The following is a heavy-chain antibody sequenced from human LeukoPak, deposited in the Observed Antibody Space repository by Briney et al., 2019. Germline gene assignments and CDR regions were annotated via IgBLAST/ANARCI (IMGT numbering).Heavy chain of an antibody. CDR2: INHSGST. D-gene: IGHD3-16*02. V-gene: IGHV4-34*01. Sequence: SETLSLTCRVYGGSFSGYYWSWIRQSPGRRLEWLGEINHSGSTNYHPSLRSRLTISVDKSNNKFSLNMTSVTAADTAVYFCARRTPGLYFEAFYYYMDVWGKGATVIISS. CDR1: GGSFSGYY. CDR3: ARRTPGLYFEAFYYYMDV. J-gene: IGHJ6*03.